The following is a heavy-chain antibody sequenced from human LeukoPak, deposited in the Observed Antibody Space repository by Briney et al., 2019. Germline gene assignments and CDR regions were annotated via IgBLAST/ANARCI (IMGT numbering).Heavy chain of an antibody. CDR1: GGSVSSNY. CDR3: ARDLGGRYFDY. D-gene: IGHD7-27*01. V-gene: IGHV4-59*02. J-gene: IGHJ4*01. Sequence: SETLSLTCTVSGGSVSSNYWNWIRQSPGKGLEWIGYIYYDGGSNYNPSLNSRVTISIDTSKNQFSLKLSSVTAADTAIYYCARDLGGRYFDYLGHGTLVTVSS. CDR2: IYYDGGS.